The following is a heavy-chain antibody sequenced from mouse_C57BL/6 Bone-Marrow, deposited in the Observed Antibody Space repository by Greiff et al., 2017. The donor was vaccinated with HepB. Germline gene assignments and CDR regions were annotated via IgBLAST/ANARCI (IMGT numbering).Heavy chain of an antibody. D-gene: IGHD2-2*01. CDR3: ARSWFYAMDY. CDR2: IHPNSGST. CDR1: GYTFTSYW. V-gene: IGHV1-64*01. J-gene: IGHJ4*01. Sequence: QVQLQQPVAELVKPGASVKLSCKASGYTFTSYWMHWVKQRPGQGLEWIGMIHPNSGSTNYNEKFKSKATLTVDKSSSTAYMQLSSLTSEDSAVYYCARSWFYAMDYWGQGTSVTVSS.